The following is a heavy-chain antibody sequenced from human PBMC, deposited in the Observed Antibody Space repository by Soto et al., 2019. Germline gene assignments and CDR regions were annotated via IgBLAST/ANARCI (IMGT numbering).Heavy chain of an antibody. CDR2: ISPNGDRT. CDR3: ARRPQYGSGDYEGDYFDY. J-gene: IGHJ4*02. Sequence: ASVRVSFSASGYTFTSCYMHWVRQGPGQGQEWMGIISPNGDRTRYAQNFQGRVTMTADTSTSTVYMELSSLRSEDTAVYYCARRPQYGSGDYEGDYFDYWGQGTLVNVSS. V-gene: IGHV1-46*01. D-gene: IGHD2-21*02. CDR1: GYTFTSCY.